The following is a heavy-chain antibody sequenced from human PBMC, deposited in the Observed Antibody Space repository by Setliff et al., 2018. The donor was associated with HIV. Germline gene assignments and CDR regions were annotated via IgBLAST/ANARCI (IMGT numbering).Heavy chain of an antibody. Sequence: ASVKVSCKASSNTFINDVFNWVRQAPGQGLEWMGWISVYNGKGNYAQKFQDRISMTTDTSASTVYMELRSLVSDDTAVYYCVRRATTGDYHHFFDFWGPGTLVTVSS. D-gene: IGHD4-17*01. CDR2: ISVYNGKG. J-gene: IGHJ4*02. V-gene: IGHV1-18*04. CDR3: VRRATTGDYHHFFDF. CDR1: SNTFINDV.